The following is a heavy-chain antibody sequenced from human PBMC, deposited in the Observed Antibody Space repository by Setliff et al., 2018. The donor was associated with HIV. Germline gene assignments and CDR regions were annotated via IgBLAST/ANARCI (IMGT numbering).Heavy chain of an antibody. CDR2: MNPNSGNT. CDR1: GYTFGSYD. D-gene: IGHD3-22*01. V-gene: IGHV1-8*02. J-gene: IGHJ6*03. CDR3: ARARRDSYDRGRRNHYYIDV. Sequence: ASVKVSCKASGYTFGSYDINWVRQATGQGLEWMGWMNPNSGNTGCAQKFQGRVTMTRDTSISTAYTELNNLKFEDTAVYYCARARRDSYDRGRRNHYYIDVWGKGTTVTVSS.